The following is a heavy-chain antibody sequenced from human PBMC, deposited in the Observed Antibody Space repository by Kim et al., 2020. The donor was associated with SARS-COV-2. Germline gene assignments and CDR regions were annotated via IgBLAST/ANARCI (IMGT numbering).Heavy chain of an antibody. D-gene: IGHD3-3*01. CDR2: INAGNGNT. J-gene: IGHJ3*02. CDR1: GYTFTSYA. V-gene: IGHV1-3*01. CDR3: ATKTPPGITIFGVTEGSAAFDI. Sequence: ASVKVSCKASGYTFTSYAMHWVRQAPGQRLEWMGWINAGNGNTKYSQKFQGRVTITRDTSASTAYMELSSLRSEDTAVYYCATKTPPGITIFGVTEGSAAFDIWGQGTMVTVSS.